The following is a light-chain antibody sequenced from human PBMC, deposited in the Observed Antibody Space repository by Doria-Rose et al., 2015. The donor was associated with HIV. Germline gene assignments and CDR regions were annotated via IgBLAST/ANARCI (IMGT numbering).Light chain of an antibody. CDR2: AAS. CDR1: QGISSY. V-gene: IGKV1-8*01. Sequence: TCRASQGISSYLAWYQQKPGKAPNLLIYAASTLQSGVPSRFGGSGSGTDFTLTISCLQSEDFATYYCRQYHSYPRAFGQGTRLEIK. CDR3: RQYHSYPRA. J-gene: IGKJ5*01.